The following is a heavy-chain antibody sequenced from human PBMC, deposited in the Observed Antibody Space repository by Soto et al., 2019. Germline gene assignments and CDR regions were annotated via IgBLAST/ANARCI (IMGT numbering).Heavy chain of an antibody. Sequence: XSVKVACKASGYPFTSYYMHWVRQAPGQGLEWMGIINPSGGSTSYAQKFQGRVTMTRDTSTSTVYMELSSLRSEDTAVYYCARVRIYSYGWDAFDIWGQGTMVTVSS. J-gene: IGHJ3*02. D-gene: IGHD5-18*01. CDR3: ARVRIYSYGWDAFDI. CDR1: GYPFTSYY. CDR2: INPSGGST. V-gene: IGHV1-46*01.